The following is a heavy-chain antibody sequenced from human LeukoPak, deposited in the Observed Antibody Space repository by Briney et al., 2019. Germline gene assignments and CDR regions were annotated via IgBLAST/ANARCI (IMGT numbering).Heavy chain of an antibody. CDR3: ARVTQTDYDFDY. CDR1: GYTFTSYG. D-gene: IGHD4-17*01. Sequence: ASVKVSCRASGYTFTSYGISWVRQAPGQGLEWMGWISAYNGNTDYAQKLQGRVTMTTDTSTSTAYMELRSLRSDDTAVYYCARVTQTDYDFDYWGQGTLVTVSS. J-gene: IGHJ4*02. CDR2: ISAYNGNT. V-gene: IGHV1-18*01.